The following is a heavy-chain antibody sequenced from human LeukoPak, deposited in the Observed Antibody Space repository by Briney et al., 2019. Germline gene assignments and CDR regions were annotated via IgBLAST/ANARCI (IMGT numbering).Heavy chain of an antibody. V-gene: IGHV4-34*01. Sequence: PSETLSLTCAVYGGSFSDYYWSWIRQSPGKGLEWIGEINHSGSTYYNPSLKSRVTISVDKSKNQFSLKLSSVTAADTAVYYCAREVGSSWNYYFDYWGQGTLVTVSS. J-gene: IGHJ4*02. CDR3: AREVGSSWNYYFDY. CDR2: INHSGST. CDR1: GGSFSDYY. D-gene: IGHD6-13*01.